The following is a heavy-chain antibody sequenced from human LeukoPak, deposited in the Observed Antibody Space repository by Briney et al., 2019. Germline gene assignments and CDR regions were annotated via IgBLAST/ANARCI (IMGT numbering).Heavy chain of an antibody. J-gene: IGHJ4*02. CDR3: ARNSDFWSGYYTSGFDY. CDR1: GGTFSSYA. CDR2: IIPIFGTA. D-gene: IGHD3-3*01. V-gene: IGHV1-69*01. Sequence: SVKVSCKASGGTFSSYAISWVRQAPGQGLEWMGGIIPIFGTANYAQKFQGRVTITADESTSTAYMELRSLRSDDTAVYYCARNSDFWSGYYTSGFDYWGQGTLVTVSS.